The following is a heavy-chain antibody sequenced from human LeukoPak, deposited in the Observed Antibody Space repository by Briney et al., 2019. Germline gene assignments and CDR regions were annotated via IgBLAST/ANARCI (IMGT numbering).Heavy chain of an antibody. CDR1: GFTSSSYG. CDR2: ISYDGSNK. V-gene: IGHV3-30*18. CDR3: AKAREPYSSSWYYFDY. Sequence: GGSLRLSCAASGFTSSSYGMHWVRQAPGKGLEWVAVISYDGSNKYYADSVKGRFTISRDNSKNPLYLQMNSLRAEDTAVYYCAKAREPYSSSWYYFDYWGQGTLVTVSS. D-gene: IGHD6-13*01. J-gene: IGHJ4*02.